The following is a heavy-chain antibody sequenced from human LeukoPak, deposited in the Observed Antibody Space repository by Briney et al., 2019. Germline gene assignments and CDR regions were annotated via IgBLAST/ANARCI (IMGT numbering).Heavy chain of an antibody. Sequence: SVKVSCKASGYTFTSYDINWVRQATGQGLEWMGWMNPNSGNTGYAQKFQGRVTITRNTSISTAYMELSSLRSEDTAVYYCASSWYYGSGAHYYYYYMDVWGKGTTVTISS. V-gene: IGHV1-8*03. CDR1: GYTFTSYD. J-gene: IGHJ6*03. D-gene: IGHD3-10*01. CDR3: ASSWYYGSGAHYYYYYMDV. CDR2: MNPNSGNT.